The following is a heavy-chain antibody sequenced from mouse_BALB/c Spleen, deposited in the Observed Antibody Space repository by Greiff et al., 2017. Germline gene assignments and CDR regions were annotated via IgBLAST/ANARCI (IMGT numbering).Heavy chain of an antibody. CDR1: GYTFTSYW. V-gene: IGHV1S22*01. D-gene: IGHD2-4*01. CDR3: TRDDYDLFDY. J-gene: IGHJ2*01. CDR2: IYPGSGST. Sequence: LQQPGSELVRPGASVKLSCKASGYTFTSYWMHWVKQRPGQGLEWIGNIYPGSGSTNYDEKFKSKATLTVDTSSSTAYMQLSSLTSEDSAVYYCTRDDYDLFDYWGQGTTLTVSS.